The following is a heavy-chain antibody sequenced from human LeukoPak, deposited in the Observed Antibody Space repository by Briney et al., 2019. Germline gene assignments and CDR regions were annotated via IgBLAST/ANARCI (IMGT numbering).Heavy chain of an antibody. Sequence: ASVKVSCKASGYTFTSYYMHWVRQAPGQGLEWMGIINPSGGSTSYAQKFQGRVTMTRDTSTSTVYMELSSLRSEDTVVYYCARDLAAANDFDYWGQGTLVTVSS. CDR2: INPSGGST. CDR3: ARDLAAANDFDY. D-gene: IGHD6-13*01. J-gene: IGHJ4*02. CDR1: GYTFTSYY. V-gene: IGHV1-46*01.